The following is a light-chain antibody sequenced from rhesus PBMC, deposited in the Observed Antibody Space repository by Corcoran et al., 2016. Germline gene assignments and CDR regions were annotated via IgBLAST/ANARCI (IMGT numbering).Light chain of an antibody. Sequence: QAALTQPPSVSGSPGQSVTISCTGTSNDVGGYDYVSWYQQHPGTAPKLMIYEVSKRPSGVSDRFSGSKSGNTASLTISGLLAEDEADSYCSSSACSTSNYIFGAGTRLTVL. V-gene: IGLV2-23*01. CDR1: SNDVGGYDY. J-gene: IGLJ1*01. CDR2: EVS. CDR3: SSSACSTSNYI.